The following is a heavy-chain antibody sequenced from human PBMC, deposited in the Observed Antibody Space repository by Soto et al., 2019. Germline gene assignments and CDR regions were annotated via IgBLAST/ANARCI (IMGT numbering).Heavy chain of an antibody. D-gene: IGHD1-7*01. CDR1: GGSISSGGYS. Sequence: SETLSLTCAVSGGSISSGGYSWGWIRQPPGKGLEWIGYIYHSGSTYYNPSLKSRVTISVDRSKNQFSLKLSSVTAADTAVYYCARVWGITGTTLDPWGQGTLVTVSS. CDR2: IYHSGST. CDR3: ARVWGITGTTLDP. J-gene: IGHJ5*02. V-gene: IGHV4-30-2*01.